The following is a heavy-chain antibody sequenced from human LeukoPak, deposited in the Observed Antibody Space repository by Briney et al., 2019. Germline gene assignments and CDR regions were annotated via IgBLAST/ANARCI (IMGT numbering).Heavy chain of an antibody. J-gene: IGHJ4*02. CDR1: GFTFSAYA. D-gene: IGHD2-8*01. Sequence: SGGSLRLSCITSGFTFSAYAMTWVRQAPGQGLEWISSIDGSGDKTYYGDSVKGRFTISRDNSKNTLYLQMNSLRAEDTAVYYCAKVFRPNGGFHSFDYWGQGTLATVSS. CDR3: AKVFRPNGGFHSFDY. V-gene: IGHV3-23*01. CDR2: IDGSGDKT.